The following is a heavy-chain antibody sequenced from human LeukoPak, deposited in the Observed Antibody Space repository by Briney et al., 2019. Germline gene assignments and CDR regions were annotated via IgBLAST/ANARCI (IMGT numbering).Heavy chain of an antibody. Sequence: SETMSFTSAVDAGSHRGYYWTRLRQPQGEGLESIGEINHSGSTTYNPSLKSRVTISIDTSKNQFSLKLSSVTAADTAVYYCARGQVGARASFWGQGTMVTVSS. J-gene: IGHJ3*01. V-gene: IGHV4-34*01. CDR2: INHSGST. CDR1: AGSHRGYY. CDR3: ARGQVGARASF. D-gene: IGHD1-26*01.